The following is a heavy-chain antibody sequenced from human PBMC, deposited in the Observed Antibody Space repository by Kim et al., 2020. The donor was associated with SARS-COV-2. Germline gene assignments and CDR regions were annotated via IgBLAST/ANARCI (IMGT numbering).Heavy chain of an antibody. J-gene: IGHJ4*02. Sequence: GGSLRLSCAASGFTFNSEPMTWVRQAPGKGLEWVSIISGSGSVSHYGDSVWGRFTVSRDNSKNTVYLQLNSLRAEDTAVYYCAKAKYGSSWFFDYWGQGTLVTVSS. V-gene: IGHV3-23*01. D-gene: IGHD2-2*01. CDR2: ISGSGSVS. CDR1: GFTFNSEP. CDR3: AKAKYGSSWFFDY.